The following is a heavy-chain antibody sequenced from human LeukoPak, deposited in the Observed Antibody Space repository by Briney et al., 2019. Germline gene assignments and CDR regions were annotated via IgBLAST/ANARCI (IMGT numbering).Heavy chain of an antibody. CDR1: GFTFSSYW. CDR2: IKQDGSEK. V-gene: IGHV3-7*03. J-gene: IGHJ4*02. D-gene: IGHD3-16*01. CDR3: ARRFKEGYGLPKDY. Sequence: GGSLRLSCAASGFTFSSYWMSWVRQAPGKGLEWVANIKQDGSEKYYVDSVKGRFTISRDNAKNTLYLQMNSLRAEDTAVYYCARRFKEGYGLPKDYWGQGTLVTVSS.